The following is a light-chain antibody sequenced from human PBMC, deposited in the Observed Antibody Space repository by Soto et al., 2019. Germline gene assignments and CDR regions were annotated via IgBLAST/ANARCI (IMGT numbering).Light chain of an antibody. V-gene: IGKV3-20*01. J-gene: IGKJ2*01. Sequence: EIVLTQSPGTLSLSPGERATLSCRASQSVSSTYLAWYQQKPGQAPRLLIYGASSRATGIPDRFSGSGSGTDFTLTISRLEPEDFAVYYCQQYGRSPFTFDQGTKLEIK. CDR2: GAS. CDR3: QQYGRSPFT. CDR1: QSVSSTY.